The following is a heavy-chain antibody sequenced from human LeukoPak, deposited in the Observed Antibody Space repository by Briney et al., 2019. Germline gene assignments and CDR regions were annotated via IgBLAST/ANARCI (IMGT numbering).Heavy chain of an antibody. V-gene: IGHV4-4*02. J-gene: IGHJ4*02. CDR3: ARSSLVLSPHFDY. D-gene: IGHD2-8*02. CDR1: GGSISSSNW. Sequence: SGTLSLTCAVSGGSISSSNWWSWVRQPPGKGLEWIGEIYHSGSTNYNPSLKSRVTISVDESKNQFSLKLSSVTAADTAVYYCARSSLVLSPHFDYWGQGTLVTVSS. CDR2: IYHSGST.